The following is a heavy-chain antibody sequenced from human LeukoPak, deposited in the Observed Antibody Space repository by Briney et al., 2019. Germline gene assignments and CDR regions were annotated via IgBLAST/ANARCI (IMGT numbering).Heavy chain of an antibody. Sequence: SGTLSLTCAVSVGSISGRNWWSWIRQPPGKGLKWIGEINHSGSTNYNPSLKSRVTISVDTSKNQFSLKLSSVTAADTAVYYCARSIAVAVFLDYWGQGTLVTVSS. CDR2: INHSGST. CDR1: VGSISGRNW. D-gene: IGHD6-19*01. V-gene: IGHV4-4*02. CDR3: ARSIAVAVFLDY. J-gene: IGHJ4*02.